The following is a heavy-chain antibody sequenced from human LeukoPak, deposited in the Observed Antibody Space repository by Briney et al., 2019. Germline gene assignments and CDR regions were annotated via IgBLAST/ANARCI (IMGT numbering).Heavy chain of an antibody. J-gene: IGHJ3*02. V-gene: IGHV1-8*03. Sequence: ASVKVSCKASGYTFTSYDINWVRQATGQGLEWMGWMNPNSGNTGYAQKFQGRVTITRNTSISTAYMELSSLRSEDTAVYYCARGRRYYYGSGSYLDAFDIWGQGTMVTVSS. CDR1: GYTFTSYD. CDR2: MNPNSGNT. CDR3: ARGRRYYYGSGSYLDAFDI. D-gene: IGHD3-10*01.